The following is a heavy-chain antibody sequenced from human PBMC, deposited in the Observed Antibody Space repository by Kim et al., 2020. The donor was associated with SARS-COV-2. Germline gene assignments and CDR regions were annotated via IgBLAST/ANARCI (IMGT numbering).Heavy chain of an antibody. V-gene: IGHV5-51*01. J-gene: IGHJ4*02. CDR2: IDPGDSDT. D-gene: IGHD6-19*01. CDR1: GYRFTHYW. CDR3: ARHVSGWPAHIDF. Sequence: GESLKISCKASGYRFTHYWIGWVREMPGRGLGWMGVIDPGDSDTKYGPSFQGRFTIPAGKSLNTPYLQGSSLGASDGGSYYCARHVSGWPAHIDFWGQGTLVTASS.